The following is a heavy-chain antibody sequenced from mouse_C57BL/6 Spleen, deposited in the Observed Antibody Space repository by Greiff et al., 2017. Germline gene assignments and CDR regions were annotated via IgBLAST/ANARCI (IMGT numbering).Heavy chain of an antibody. CDR1: GYTFTSYW. J-gene: IGHJ2*01. V-gene: IGHV1-7*01. D-gene: IGHD1-1*01. Sequence: VMLVESGAELAKPGASVKLSCKASGYTFTSYWMHWVKQRPGQGLEWIGYINPSSGYTKYNQKFKDKATLTADKSSSTAYMQLSSLTYEDSAVYYCARDFRGTTVVATGYFDYWGQGTTLTVSS. CDR3: ARDFRGTTVVATGYFDY. CDR2: INPSSGYT.